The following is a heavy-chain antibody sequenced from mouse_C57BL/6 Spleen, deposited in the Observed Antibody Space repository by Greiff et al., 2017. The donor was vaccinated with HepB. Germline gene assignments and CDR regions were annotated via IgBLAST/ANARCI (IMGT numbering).Heavy chain of an antibody. D-gene: IGHD2-1*01. CDR3: ARFGNSLYYFDY. CDR2: IYPGDGDT. V-gene: IGHV1-82*01. CDR1: GYAFSSSW. J-gene: IGHJ2*01. Sequence: VQLQESGPELVKPGASVKISCKASGYAFSSSWMNWVKQRPGKGLEWIGRIYPGDGDTNYNGKFKGKATLTADKSSSTAYMQLSSLTSEDSAVYFCARFGNSLYYFDYWGQGTTLTVSS.